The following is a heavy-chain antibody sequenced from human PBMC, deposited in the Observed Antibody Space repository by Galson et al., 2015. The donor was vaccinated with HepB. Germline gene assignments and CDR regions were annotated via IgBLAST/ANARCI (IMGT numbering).Heavy chain of an antibody. Sequence: SLRLSCAASGFTFSSYAMSWVRQAPGKGLEWVSAISGSGGSTYYADSVKGRFTISRDNSKNTLYLQMNSLRAEDTAVYYCARVLGLEPSVPFPYYYYYGMDVWGQGTTVTVSS. CDR2: ISGSGGST. CDR3: ARVLGLEPSVPFPYYYYYGMDV. J-gene: IGHJ6*02. CDR1: GFTFSSYA. D-gene: IGHD1-1*01. V-gene: IGHV3-23*01.